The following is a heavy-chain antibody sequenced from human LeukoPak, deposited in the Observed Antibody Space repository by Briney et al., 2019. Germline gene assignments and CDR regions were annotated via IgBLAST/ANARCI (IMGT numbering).Heavy chain of an antibody. V-gene: IGHV3-23*01. J-gene: IGHJ4*02. CDR3: AKSKRGSVYDAVDC. CDR1: GFXVSSYA. Sequence: PGGSLRLSCAASGFXVSSYAMTWVRQAPGKGLEWVSSISESGGSTFYADSVKGRFAISRDNSKNTLYLQMNNLRAEDTAVYYCAKSKRGSVYDAVDCWGQGTLVTVSS. CDR2: ISESGGST. D-gene: IGHD5/OR15-5a*01.